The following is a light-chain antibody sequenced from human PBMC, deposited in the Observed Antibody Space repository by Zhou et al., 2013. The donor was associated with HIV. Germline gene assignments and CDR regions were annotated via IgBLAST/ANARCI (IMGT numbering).Light chain of an antibody. J-gene: IGKJ1*01. CDR3: LQYGSSPWT. Sequence: EIVLTQSPGIVSLSPGERATLSCRASQTVSSNFLAWYQQRPGQAPRLLIYGASSRASGIPDRFSGSGSGTDFTLTIDRLEPEDFAVYYCLQYGSSPWTFGQGTNVEV. V-gene: IGKV3-20*01. CDR1: QTVSSNF. CDR2: GAS.